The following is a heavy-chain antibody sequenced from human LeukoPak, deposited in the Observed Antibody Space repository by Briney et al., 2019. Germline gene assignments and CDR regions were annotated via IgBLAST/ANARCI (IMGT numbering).Heavy chain of an antibody. CDR3: ARGRTGAGYYFDY. CDR1: GYTFTGYD. Sequence: ASVKVSCKASGYTFTGYDINWVRQATGQGLEWMGWMNPNSGNTGYAQKFQGRVTITRNTSISTAYMELSSLRSEDTAVYYCARGRTGAGYYFDYWGQGTLVAVSS. V-gene: IGHV1-8*03. J-gene: IGHJ4*02. D-gene: IGHD1/OR15-1a*01. CDR2: MNPNSGNT.